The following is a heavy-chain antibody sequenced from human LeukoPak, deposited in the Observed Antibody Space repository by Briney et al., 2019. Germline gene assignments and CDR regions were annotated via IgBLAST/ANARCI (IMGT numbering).Heavy chain of an antibody. CDR1: GFTFSNYS. V-gene: IGHV3-21*01. D-gene: IGHD6-19*01. J-gene: IGHJ4*02. CDR3: ARERRAVVAGPLDY. Sequence: GGSLRLSCAASGFTFSNYSMNWVRQAPGKGLKWVSSISTSSSYIYYADSVKGRFTISRDNAKNSLSLQMNSLRAEDTAVYYCARERRAVVAGPLDYWGQGTLVTVSS. CDR2: ISTSSSYI.